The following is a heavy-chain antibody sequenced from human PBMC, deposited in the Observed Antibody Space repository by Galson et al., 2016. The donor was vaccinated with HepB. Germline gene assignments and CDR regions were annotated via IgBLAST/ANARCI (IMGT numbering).Heavy chain of an antibody. J-gene: IGHJ2*01. Sequence: SLRLSCAASGFTFSTYTMNWVRQAPGKGLEWVSYISSSSSTIFYADSVKGRFTISRDNAKNSLYLQMNSLRDEDTAVYYCATQYCGGSCYSAAPGYWYFDLWGRGTLVTVSS. CDR1: GFTFSTYT. CDR2: ISSSSSTI. D-gene: IGHD2-15*01. CDR3: ATQYCGGSCYSAAPGYWYFDL. V-gene: IGHV3-48*02.